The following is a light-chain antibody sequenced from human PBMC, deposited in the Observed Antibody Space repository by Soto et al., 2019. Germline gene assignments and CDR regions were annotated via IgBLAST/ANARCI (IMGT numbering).Light chain of an antibody. Sequence: IQLTQSPSSLSASVGDRVTITCRASQGISSYLAWYQQKPGKAPTLLIYSASTLQSGVPSRFSGSGSGTDFTLTISSIQPEDFATYYCQQLNSYPLTFGPGTKVDIK. V-gene: IGKV1-9*01. CDR3: QQLNSYPLT. CDR1: QGISSY. J-gene: IGKJ3*01. CDR2: SAS.